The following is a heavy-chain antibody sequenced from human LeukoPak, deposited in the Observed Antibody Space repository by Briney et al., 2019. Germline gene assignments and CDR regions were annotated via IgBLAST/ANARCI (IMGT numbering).Heavy chain of an antibody. D-gene: IGHD3-22*01. Sequence: SETLSLTCAVSGYSINSGYCWGWIRQPPGKGPEWIGCIDHSGSAHYNPSLKNRVTISVDTSKNEFSLKLSSVTATDTAVYYCARVPHSVEGSMKAVFIHYFDYWGQGTLVTVSS. CDR2: IDHSGSA. J-gene: IGHJ4*02. CDR3: ARVPHSVEGSMKAVFIHYFDY. CDR1: GYSINSGYC. V-gene: IGHV4-38-2*01.